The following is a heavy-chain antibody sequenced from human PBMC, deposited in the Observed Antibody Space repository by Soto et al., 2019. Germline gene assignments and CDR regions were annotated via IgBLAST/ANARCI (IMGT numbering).Heavy chain of an antibody. J-gene: IGHJ3*02. CDR2: INPNSGGT. V-gene: IGHV1-2*04. D-gene: IGHD6-13*01. CDR3: AREGYASSGYGAFDI. Sequence: EASVKVSCKASGGTFSSYTISWVRQAPGQGLEWMGWINPNSGGTNYAQKFQGWVTMTRDTSISTAYMELSRLRSDDTAVYYCAREGYASSGYGAFDIWGQGKMVTVTS. CDR1: GGTFSSYT.